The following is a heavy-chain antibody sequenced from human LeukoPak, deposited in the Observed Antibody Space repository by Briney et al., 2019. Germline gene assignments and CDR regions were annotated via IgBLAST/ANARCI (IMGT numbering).Heavy chain of an antibody. D-gene: IGHD3-10*01. V-gene: IGHV4-34*01. Sequence: SETLSLTCAVYGGSFSGYYWSWIRQPPGKGLEWIGEINHSGSTNYNPSLKSQVTISVDTSKNQFSLKLSSVTAADTAVYYCARVAGGATMVRGVILNWFDPWGQGTLVTVSS. CDR1: GGSFSGYY. CDR2: INHSGST. CDR3: ARVAGGATMVRGVILNWFDP. J-gene: IGHJ5*02.